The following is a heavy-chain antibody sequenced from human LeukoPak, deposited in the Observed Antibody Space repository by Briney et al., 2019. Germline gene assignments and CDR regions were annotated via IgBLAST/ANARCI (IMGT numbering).Heavy chain of an antibody. CDR3: ARDDNYYFDY. CDR1: GYTFTSYG. V-gene: IGHV1-18*01. D-gene: IGHD5-24*01. Sequence: ASVKVSCKASGYTFTSYGISWVRQAPGQGLEWMGWISAYNGNTNYAQKLQGRVTMTRDTSTSTVYMELSSLRSEDTAVYYCARDDNYYFDYWGQGTLVTVSS. J-gene: IGHJ4*02. CDR2: ISAYNGNT.